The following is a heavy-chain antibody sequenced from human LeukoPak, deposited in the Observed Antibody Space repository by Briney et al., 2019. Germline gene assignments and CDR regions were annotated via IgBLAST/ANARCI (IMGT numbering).Heavy chain of an antibody. Sequence: SVKVSCKASGYTFTSYGISWVRQAPGQGLEWMGWISAYNGNTNYAQKLQGRVTMTTDTSTSTAYMELRSLRSDDTAVYYCARAVFTITMIVVAPGDFDPWGQGTLVTVSS. CDR1: GYTFTSYG. CDR3: ARAVFTITMIVVAPGDFDP. V-gene: IGHV1-18*01. J-gene: IGHJ5*02. D-gene: IGHD3-22*01. CDR2: ISAYNGNT.